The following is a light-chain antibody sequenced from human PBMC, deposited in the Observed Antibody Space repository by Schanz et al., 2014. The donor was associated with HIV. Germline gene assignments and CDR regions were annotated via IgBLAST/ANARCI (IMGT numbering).Light chain of an antibody. CDR3: QQTYTTPSIT. CDR2: AAS. CDR1: QSISTY. J-gene: IGKJ5*01. V-gene: IGKV1-39*01. Sequence: DVQMTQSPSSLSASVGDSVTITCRASQSISTYLNWYQQRPGKAPKLLIYAASNLQSGVPLRFNGSGSGTDFTLIISALQPEDFASYYCQQTYTTPSITFGQGTRLEIK.